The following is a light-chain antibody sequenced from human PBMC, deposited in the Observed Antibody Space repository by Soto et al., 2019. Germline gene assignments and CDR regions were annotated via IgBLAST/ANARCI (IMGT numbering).Light chain of an antibody. CDR2: DVT. CDR1: TSDVGAYNY. V-gene: IGLV2-14*03. CDR3: SSYTSSSTLV. Sequence: QSALTQPASVSGSLGQSITISCTRTTSDVGAYNYVSWYQQHPGKAPQLVIYDVTNRPSGVSNRFSGSKSGNTASLTISGLQAEDEADYYCSSYTSSSTLVFCGGTQLTVL. J-gene: IGLJ3*02.